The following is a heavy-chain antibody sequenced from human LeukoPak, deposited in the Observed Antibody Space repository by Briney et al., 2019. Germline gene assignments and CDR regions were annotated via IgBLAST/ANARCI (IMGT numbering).Heavy chain of an antibody. J-gene: IGHJ4*02. CDR1: GFAFSSYG. Sequence: GGSLRLSCAASGFAFSSYGMHWVRQAPGKGLEWVAVIWYDGSNKYYADSVKGRFTISRDNSKNTLYLQMNSLRAEDTAVYYCAREMRYCSSTSCYPHFDYWGQGTLVTVSS. CDR2: IWYDGSNK. V-gene: IGHV3-33*01. D-gene: IGHD2-2*01. CDR3: AREMRYCSSTSCYPHFDY.